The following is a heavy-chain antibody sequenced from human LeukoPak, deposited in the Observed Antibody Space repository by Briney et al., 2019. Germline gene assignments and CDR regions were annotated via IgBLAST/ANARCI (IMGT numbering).Heavy chain of an antibody. CDR1: GFTFSSYA. D-gene: IGHD6-19*01. CDR3: AKYGEQWLSNYYYYYMDV. CDR2: ISGSGGST. J-gene: IGHJ6*03. V-gene: IGHV3-23*01. Sequence: GGSLRLSCAASGFTFSSYAMSWVRQAPGKGLEWVSAISGSGGSTYYADSVKGRFTISRDNSKNTLYLQMNSLRAEDTAVYYCAKYGEQWLSNYYYYYMDVWGKGTTVTVSS.